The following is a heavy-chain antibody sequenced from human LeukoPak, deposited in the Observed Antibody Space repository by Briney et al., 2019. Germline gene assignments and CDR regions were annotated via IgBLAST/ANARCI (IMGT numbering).Heavy chain of an antibody. J-gene: IGHJ4*02. V-gene: IGHV3-11*05. D-gene: IGHD1-26*01. CDR1: GFTFSDYY. CDR3: ARDVGATFATDY. Sequence: GGSLRLSCVVSGFTFSDYYMSWSRQAPGKGLEWVSYISRSSSYTNYADSVKGRFTISRDNAKNSLYLQMNSLRAEDTAVYYCARDVGATFATDYWGQGTLVTVSS. CDR2: ISRSSSYT.